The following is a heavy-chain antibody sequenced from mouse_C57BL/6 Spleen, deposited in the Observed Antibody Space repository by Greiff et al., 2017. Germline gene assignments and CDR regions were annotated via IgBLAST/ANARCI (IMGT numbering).Heavy chain of an antibody. CDR2: IYPGDGDT. J-gene: IGHJ3*01. Sequence: VQLQQSGAELVKPGASVKISCKASGYAFSSYWMNWVKQRPGKGLEWIGQIYPGDGDTNYNGKFKGKATLTADKSSSTAYMQLSSLTSEDSAVYFCAREDDGSRPFAYWGQGTLVTVSA. V-gene: IGHV1-80*01. CDR3: AREDDGSRPFAY. CDR1: GYAFSSYW. D-gene: IGHD1-1*01.